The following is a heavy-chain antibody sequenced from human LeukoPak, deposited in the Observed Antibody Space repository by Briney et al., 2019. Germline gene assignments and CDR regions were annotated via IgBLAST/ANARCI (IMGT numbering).Heavy chain of an antibody. D-gene: IGHD2-2*01. J-gene: IGHJ1*01. CDR3: ATKSYQGSQH. Sequence: PGGSLRLSCAASGFTFSSYEMTWVRQAPGKGLEWVSYISTSGTNIYYADSVKGRFTISRDNAKNSLYLQMNSLRAEDTAVYYCATKSYQGSQHWGQGTLVTVSS. CDR1: GFTFSSYE. V-gene: IGHV3-48*03. CDR2: ISTSGTNI.